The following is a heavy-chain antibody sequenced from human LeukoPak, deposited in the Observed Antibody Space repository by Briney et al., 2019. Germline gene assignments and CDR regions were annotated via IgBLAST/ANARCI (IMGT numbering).Heavy chain of an antibody. CDR1: GFTFSDYY. CDR2: ISSSGSTI. D-gene: IGHD2-2*01. Sequence: GGSLRLSCAASGFTFSDYYMSWIRQAPGKGLEWVSYISSSGSTIYYADSVKGQFTISRDNAKNSLYLQMNSLRAEDTAVYYCAKGLGYCSSTSCYLARQTNWFDPWGQGTLVTVSS. V-gene: IGHV3-11*01. J-gene: IGHJ5*02. CDR3: AKGLGYCSSTSCYLARQTNWFDP.